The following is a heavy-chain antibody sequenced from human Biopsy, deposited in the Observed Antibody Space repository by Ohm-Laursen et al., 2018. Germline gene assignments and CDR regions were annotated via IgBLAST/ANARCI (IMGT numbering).Heavy chain of an antibody. CDR2: IYYSGST. CDR3: AGRPWPNAFDI. D-gene: IGHD5-12*01. CDR1: GGSVSSGSYY. V-gene: IGHV4-61*01. J-gene: IGHJ3*02. Sequence: TLSLTCTVSGGSVSSGSYYWSWIRQPPGKGLEWIGYIYYSGSTNYNPSLKSRVTISVDTSKNQFSLKLSSVTAADTAVYYCAGRPWPNAFDIWGQGTMVTVSS.